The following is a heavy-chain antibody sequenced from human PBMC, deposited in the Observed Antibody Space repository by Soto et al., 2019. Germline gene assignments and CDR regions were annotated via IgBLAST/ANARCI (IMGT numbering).Heavy chain of an antibody. CDR1: GYTLTELS. CDR3: ATRGYYYDSSGYPDY. V-gene: IGHV1-24*01. D-gene: IGHD3-22*01. J-gene: IGHJ4*02. Sequence: ASVKVSCKVSGYTLTELSMHWVRQAPGKGLEWMGGFDPEDGETIYAQKFQGRVTMTEDTSTDTAYMELSSLRSEDTAVYYCATRGYYYDSSGYPDYWGQGTLVTVPQ. CDR2: FDPEDGET.